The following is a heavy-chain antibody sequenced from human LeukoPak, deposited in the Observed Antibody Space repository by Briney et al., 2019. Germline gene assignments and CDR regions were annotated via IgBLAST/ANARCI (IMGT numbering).Heavy chain of an antibody. Sequence: ASVKVSCKASGYTLTSYYMHWVRQAPGQGLEWMGWISAYNGNTNYAQKLQGRVTMTTDTSTSTAYMELRSLRSDDTAVYYCARHSSGYEHFDYWGQGTLVTVSS. CDR1: GYTLTSYY. J-gene: IGHJ4*02. D-gene: IGHD3-22*01. V-gene: IGHV1-18*04. CDR2: ISAYNGNT. CDR3: ARHSSGYEHFDY.